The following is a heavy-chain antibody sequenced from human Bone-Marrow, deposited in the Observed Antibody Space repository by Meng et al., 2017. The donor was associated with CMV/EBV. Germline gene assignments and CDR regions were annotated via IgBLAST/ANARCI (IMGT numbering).Heavy chain of an antibody. CDR2: IYSGGSST. D-gene: IGHD6-19*01. Sequence: GGSLRLSCAASGFTFSSYAMSWVRQAPGKGLEWVSVIYSGGSSTYYADSVKGRFTISRDNSKNTLYLQMNSLRAEDTAVYYCAKRPGSGWYSDYWGQGTLVTVSS. CDR1: GFTFSSYA. CDR3: AKRPGSGWYSDY. V-gene: IGHV3-23*03. J-gene: IGHJ4*02.